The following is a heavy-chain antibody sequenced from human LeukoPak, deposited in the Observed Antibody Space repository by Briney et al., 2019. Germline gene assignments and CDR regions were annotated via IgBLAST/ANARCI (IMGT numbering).Heavy chain of an antibody. V-gene: IGHV3-23*01. Sequence: PGGSLRLSCAASGFTFSSYAMSWVRQAPGKGLEWVSAISGSGGSTYYADSVKGRFTISRDNSKNTLYLQMNSLRAEDTAVYYWARDGGGGYGSGSTKTGNFDYWGQGTLVTVSS. CDR3: ARDGGGGYGSGSTKTGNFDY. J-gene: IGHJ4*02. CDR2: ISGSGGST. D-gene: IGHD3-10*01. CDR1: GFTFSSYA.